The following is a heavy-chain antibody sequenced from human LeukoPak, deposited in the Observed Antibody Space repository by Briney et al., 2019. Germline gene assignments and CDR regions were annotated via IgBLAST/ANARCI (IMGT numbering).Heavy chain of an antibody. CDR3: ARYSSSWYSPFDY. CDR1: GFTFSSYA. V-gene: IGHV3-30-3*01. J-gene: IGHJ4*02. Sequence: GGSLRLSCAASGFTFSSYAMHWVRQAPGKGLEWVAVISYDGSNKYYADSVKGRFTISRDNSKNTLYLQMNSLRVEDTAVYYCARYSSSWYSPFDYWGQGTLVTVSS. CDR2: ISYDGSNK. D-gene: IGHD6-13*01.